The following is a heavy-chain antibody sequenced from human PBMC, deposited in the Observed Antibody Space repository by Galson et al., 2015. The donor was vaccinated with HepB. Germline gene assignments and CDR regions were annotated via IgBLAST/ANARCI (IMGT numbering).Heavy chain of an antibody. CDR1: GFTFSSYG. CDR3: ARDSPTGYVDYYYYGMDV. CDR2: IWYDGSNK. V-gene: IGHV3-33*08. Sequence: SLRLSCAASGFTFSSYGMHWVRQAPGKGLEWVAVIWYDGSNKYYADSVKGRFTISRDNSKNTLYLQMNSLRAEDTAVYYCARDSPTGYVDYYYYGMDVWGQGTTVTVSS. J-gene: IGHJ6*02. D-gene: IGHD4-17*01.